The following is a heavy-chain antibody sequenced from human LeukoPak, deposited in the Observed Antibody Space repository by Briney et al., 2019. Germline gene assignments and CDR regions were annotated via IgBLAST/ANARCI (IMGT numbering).Heavy chain of an antibody. CDR2: INWNGGST. Sequence: GGSLRLSCAASGFTFGNYGMSWVRQAPGKGLEWVSGINWNGGSTGYADSVEGRFTIFRDNAKNSLYLQMNSLRAEDTAVYYCASGAYCSGGSCYGYYYYYMDVWGKGTTVTVSS. CDR1: GFTFGNYG. D-gene: IGHD2-15*01. CDR3: ASGAYCSGGSCYGYYYYYMDV. J-gene: IGHJ6*03. V-gene: IGHV3-20*04.